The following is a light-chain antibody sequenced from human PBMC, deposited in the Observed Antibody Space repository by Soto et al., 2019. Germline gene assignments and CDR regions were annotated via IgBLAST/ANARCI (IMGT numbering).Light chain of an antibody. V-gene: IGLV1-44*01. Sequence: QSVLTQPPSASGTPGQRVTISCSGSNSNLGSNTVNWYQQLPGTAPKLLIYYDNLRPSRVPDRISGSKSGTSASLAISGLQYDDEADYYCAAWDDRLNGRVFGTGTKLTV. CDR1: NSNLGSNT. J-gene: IGLJ1*01. CDR2: YDN. CDR3: AAWDDRLNGRV.